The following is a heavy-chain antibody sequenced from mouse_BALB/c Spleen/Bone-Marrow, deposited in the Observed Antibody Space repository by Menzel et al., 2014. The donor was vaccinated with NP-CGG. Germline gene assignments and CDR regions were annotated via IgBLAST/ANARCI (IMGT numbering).Heavy chain of an antibody. CDR3: ARDRGRYRYFDV. Sequence: EAKLVESGGGLVQPGGSWKLSCAASGFTFSDYGMAWVRQAPGKGPEWVAFISNLAYSIYYADTVTGRFTISRENAKNTLYLEMSSLRSVDTAMYYCARDRGRYRYFDVWGAGTTVTVSS. CDR1: GFTFSDYG. CDR2: ISNLAYSI. V-gene: IGHV5-15*02. J-gene: IGHJ1*01. D-gene: IGHD3-1*01.